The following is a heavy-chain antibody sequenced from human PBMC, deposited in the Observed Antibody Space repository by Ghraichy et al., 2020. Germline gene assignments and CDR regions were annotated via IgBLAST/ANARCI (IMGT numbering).Heavy chain of an antibody. Sequence: GGSLRLSCAASGFTFSSYSMSWVRQAPGKGLEWVSAISGSGGSTYYADSVKGRFTLSRDNSKNPLYLQMNSLRAEDTAVYYCAKIYSYGYGDYWGQGTLVTVSS. V-gene: IGHV3-23*01. D-gene: IGHD5-18*01. CDR2: ISGSGGST. CDR1: GFTFSSYS. CDR3: AKIYSYGYGDY. J-gene: IGHJ4*02.